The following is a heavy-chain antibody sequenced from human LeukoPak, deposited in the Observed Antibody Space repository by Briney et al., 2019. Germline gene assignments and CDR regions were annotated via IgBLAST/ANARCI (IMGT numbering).Heavy chain of an antibody. CDR1: GFTFSSYA. D-gene: IGHD3-22*01. V-gene: IGHV3-23*01. CDR2: ISGSGGST. CDR3: ATEGSVNYYYDISGYYQY. Sequence: PGGSLRLSCAASGFTFSSYAMSWVRQAPGKGLEWVSAISGSGGSTYYADSVKGRFTISRDNSKTTLFLQMNSLRAEDTAVYYCATEGSVNYYYDISGYYQYWGQGTLVTVSS. J-gene: IGHJ4*02.